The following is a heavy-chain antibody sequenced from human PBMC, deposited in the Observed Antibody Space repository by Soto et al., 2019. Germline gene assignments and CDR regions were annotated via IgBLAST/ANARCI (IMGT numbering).Heavy chain of an antibody. CDR3: ARGLFPLYSRLGGCWFDP. J-gene: IGHJ5*02. Sequence: QVQLQQWGAGLLKPSETLSLTCAVYGGSFSGYYWSWIRQPPGKGLEWIGEINHSGSTNYNPSLKSRVTISVDTSKNQFYLKLSSVTAADTDVYYCARGLFPLYSRLGGCWFDPWGQGTLVTVSS. CDR2: INHSGST. D-gene: IGHD5-12*01. CDR1: GGSFSGYY. V-gene: IGHV4-34*01.